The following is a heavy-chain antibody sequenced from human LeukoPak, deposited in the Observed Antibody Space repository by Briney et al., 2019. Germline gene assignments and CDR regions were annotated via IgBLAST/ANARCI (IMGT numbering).Heavy chain of an antibody. J-gene: IGHJ4*02. CDR3: ARALLWFGEPSHIDY. CDR2: ITAYNDNT. V-gene: IGHV1-18*01. CDR1: GCTFTSYG. Sequence: ASVKVSCKASGCTFTSYGISWVRQAPGQGLEWMGWITAYNDNTNYAQKLQGRVTMTTDTSTSIAYMELRSLRSDDTAVYYCARALLWFGEPSHIDYWGQGTLVTASS. D-gene: IGHD3-10*01.